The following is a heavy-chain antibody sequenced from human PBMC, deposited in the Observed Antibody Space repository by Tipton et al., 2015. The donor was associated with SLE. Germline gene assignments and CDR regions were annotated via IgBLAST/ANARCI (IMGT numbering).Heavy chain of an antibody. Sequence: SLRLSCAASGFTFSSYAMHWVRQAPGEGLEWVAVISYDGSNKYYADSVKGRFTISRDNSKNTLYLQMNSLRAEDTAVYYCARGLIAAAGSYYYYYGMDVWGQGTTVTVSS. CDR1: GFTFSSYA. CDR2: ISYDGSNK. D-gene: IGHD6-13*01. CDR3: ARGLIAAAGSYYYYYGMDV. V-gene: IGHV3-30*04. J-gene: IGHJ6*02.